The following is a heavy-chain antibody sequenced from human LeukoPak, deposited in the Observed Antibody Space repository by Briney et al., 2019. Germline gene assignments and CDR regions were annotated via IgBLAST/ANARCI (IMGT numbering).Heavy chain of an antibody. J-gene: IGHJ6*03. D-gene: IGHD2-2*01. CDR3: ARALQVVPAAIRSTSSSYYMDV. V-gene: IGHV3-7*01. CDR2: IKQDGSEK. Sequence: GGSLRLSCAASGFTFSSYWMSWVRQAPGKGLEWVANIKQDGSEKYYVDSVKGRFTISRDNAKNSLYLQMNSLRAEDTAVYYCARALQVVPAAIRSTSSSYYMDVWGKGTTVTASS. CDR1: GFTFSSYW.